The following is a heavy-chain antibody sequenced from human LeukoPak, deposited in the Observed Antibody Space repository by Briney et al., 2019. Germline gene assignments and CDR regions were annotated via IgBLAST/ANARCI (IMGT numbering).Heavy chain of an antibody. CDR1: GGSISSYY. V-gene: IGHV4-59*12. D-gene: IGHD6-13*01. CDR3: ASVGIAAAGAEDAFDI. CDR2: IYYSGST. J-gene: IGHJ3*02. Sequence: SETLSLTCTVSGGSISSYYWSWIRQPPGKGLGWIGYIYYSGSTYYNPSLKSRVTIPVDTSKNQFSLKLSSVTAADTAVYYCASVGIAAAGAEDAFDIWGQGTMVTVSS.